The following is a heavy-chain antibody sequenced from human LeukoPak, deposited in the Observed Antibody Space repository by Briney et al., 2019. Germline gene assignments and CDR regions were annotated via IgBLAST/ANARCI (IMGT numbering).Heavy chain of an antibody. D-gene: IGHD3-9*01. CDR2: K. Sequence: KYYADSVKGRFTISRDNSKNTLYLQMNSLRAEDTAVYYCARGVRRYFDWLLDYWGQGTLVTVSS. V-gene: IGHV3-30*03. J-gene: IGHJ4*02. CDR3: ARGVRRYFDWLLDY.